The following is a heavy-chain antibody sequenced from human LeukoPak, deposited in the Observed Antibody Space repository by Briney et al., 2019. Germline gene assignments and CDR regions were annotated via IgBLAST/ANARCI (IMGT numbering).Heavy chain of an antibody. CDR1: GGSISSYY. D-gene: IGHD5-18*01. V-gene: IGHV4-59*01. CDR3: ARIVDTATVSKGYYFDY. CDR2: IYYSGST. J-gene: IGHJ4*02. Sequence: SETLSLTCTVSGGSISSYYWSWIRQPPGKGLEWIGYIYYSGSTNYNPSLKSRVTISVDTSKNQFSLKLSSVTAADTAVYYCARIVDTATVSKGYYFDYWGQGTLVTVSS.